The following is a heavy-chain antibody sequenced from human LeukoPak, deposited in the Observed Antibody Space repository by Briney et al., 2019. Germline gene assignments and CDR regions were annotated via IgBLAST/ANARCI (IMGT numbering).Heavy chain of an antibody. CDR3: ATYNYGLDAFHI. V-gene: IGHV4-4*07. D-gene: IGHD5-18*01. CDR2: IYTSGST. Sequence: SETLSLTCTASGGSISISYWSWFRQPAGKGLEWIGRIYTSGSTNYNPSLKSRVTMSVDTSKNQFSLKLSSVTAADTAIYYCATYNYGLDAFHIRGRGTMVTVSS. CDR1: GGSISISY. J-gene: IGHJ3*02.